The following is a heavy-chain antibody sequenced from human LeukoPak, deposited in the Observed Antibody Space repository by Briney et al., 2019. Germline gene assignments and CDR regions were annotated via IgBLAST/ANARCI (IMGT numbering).Heavy chain of an antibody. J-gene: IGHJ4*02. CDR2: MNPNSGNT. D-gene: IGHD5-24*01. CDR3: ARVEMATIGDYYFDY. Sequence: ASVKVSCTASGYTFTSYDINWVRQATGQGLEWMGWMNPNSGNTGYAQKFQGRVTMTRNTSISTAYMELSSLRSEDTAVYYCARVEMATIGDYYFDYWGQGTLVTVSS. V-gene: IGHV1-8*01. CDR1: GYTFTSYD.